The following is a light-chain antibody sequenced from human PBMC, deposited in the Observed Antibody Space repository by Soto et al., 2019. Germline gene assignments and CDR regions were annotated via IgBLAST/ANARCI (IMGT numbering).Light chain of an antibody. Sequence: QAVVTQEPSLTVSPGGTVTLTCASSTGAVTSGYYPNWFQQKPGQAPRALIYNTSNKHSWTPARFSGSLLGGKAALTLSGVQPEDEAEYYCLLYYGGVQLVFGGGTKVTVL. V-gene: IGLV7-43*01. CDR2: NTS. J-gene: IGLJ2*01. CDR3: LLYYGGVQLV. CDR1: TGAVTSGYY.